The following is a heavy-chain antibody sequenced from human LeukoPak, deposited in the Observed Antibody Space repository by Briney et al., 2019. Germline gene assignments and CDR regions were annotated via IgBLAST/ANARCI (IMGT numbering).Heavy chain of an antibody. CDR2: INPNSGGT. CDR3: ARDPSNTSGWKTWFDS. Sequence: ASVKVSCKASGYTFTGYYMHWARQAPGQGLEWMGWINPNSGGTNYAQKFQGRVTMTRDTSISTAYMELRSLRSDDTAVYYCARDPSNTSGWKTWFDSWGQGTLVTVSS. V-gene: IGHV1-2*02. CDR1: GYTFTGYY. J-gene: IGHJ5*01. D-gene: IGHD6-19*01.